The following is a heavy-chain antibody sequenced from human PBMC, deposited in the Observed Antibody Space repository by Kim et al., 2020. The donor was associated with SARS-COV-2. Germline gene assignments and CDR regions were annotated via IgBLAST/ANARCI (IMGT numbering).Heavy chain of an antibody. V-gene: IGHV3-30*18. CDR2: ISYDGSNK. CDR1: GFTFSSYG. J-gene: IGHJ4*02. CDR3: AKDHRYSSSWFDY. D-gene: IGHD6-13*01. Sequence: GGSLRLSCAASGFTFSSYGMHWVRQAPGKGLEWVAVISYDGSNKYYADSVKGRFTISRDNSKNTLYLQMNSLRAEDTAVYYCAKDHRYSSSWFDYLGQGTLVTVSS.